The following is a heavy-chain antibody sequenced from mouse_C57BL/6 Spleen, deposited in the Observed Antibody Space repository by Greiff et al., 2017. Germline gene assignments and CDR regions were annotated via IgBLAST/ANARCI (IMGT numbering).Heavy chain of an antibody. CDR1: GYTFTSYG. Sequence: QVQLKESGAELARPGASVKLSCKASGYTFTSYGISWVKQRTGQGLEWIGEIYPRSGNTYYNEKFKGKATLTADKSSSTAYMELRSLTSEDSAVYFCARGYGDYAMDYWGQGTSVTVSS. D-gene: IGHD1-1*02. V-gene: IGHV1-81*01. CDR2: IYPRSGNT. CDR3: ARGYGDYAMDY. J-gene: IGHJ4*01.